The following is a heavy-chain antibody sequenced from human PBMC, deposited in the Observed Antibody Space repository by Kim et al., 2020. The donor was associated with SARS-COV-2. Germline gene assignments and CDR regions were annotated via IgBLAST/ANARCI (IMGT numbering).Heavy chain of an antibody. V-gene: IGHV1-69*13. Sequence: SVKVSCKASGGTFSSYAISWVRQAPGQGLEWMGGIIPIFGTANYAQKFQGRVTITADESTSTAYMELSSLRSEDTAVYYCASGGFGEWLVLEGTYYYYGMDVWGQGTTVTVSS. CDR3: ASGGFGEWLVLEGTYYYYGMDV. D-gene: IGHD6-19*01. J-gene: IGHJ6*02. CDR2: IIPIFGTA. CDR1: GGTFSSYA.